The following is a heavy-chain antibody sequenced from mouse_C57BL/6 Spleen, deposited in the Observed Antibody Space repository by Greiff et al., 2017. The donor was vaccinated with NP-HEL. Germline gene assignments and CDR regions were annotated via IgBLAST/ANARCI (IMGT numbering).Heavy chain of an antibody. Sequence: EVKLMESGPGLVKPSQSLSLTCSVTGYSITSGYYWNWIRQFPGNKLEWMGYISYDGSNNYNPSLKNRISITRDTSKNQFFLKLNSVTTEDTATYYCAYGNYDYFDYWGQGTTLTVSS. CDR2: ISYDGSN. CDR3: AYGNYDYFDY. D-gene: IGHD2-10*02. CDR1: GYSITSGYY. V-gene: IGHV3-6*01. J-gene: IGHJ2*01.